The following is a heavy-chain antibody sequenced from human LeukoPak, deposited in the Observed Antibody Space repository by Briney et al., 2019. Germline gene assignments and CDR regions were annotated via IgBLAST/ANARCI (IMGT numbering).Heavy chain of an antibody. V-gene: IGHV4-34*01. CDR1: GGSFSGYY. D-gene: IGHD3-22*01. J-gene: IGHJ3*02. CDR2: INHSGSS. CDR3: ARVSAGVIGMKDVFDI. Sequence: SETLSLTCAVYGGSFSGYYWSWIRQPPGKGLEWIGEINHSGSSNYNPSLKSRVTISVDTSKNQFSLKLSSVTAADTAVYYCARVSAGVIGMKDVFDIWGQGTMVTVSS.